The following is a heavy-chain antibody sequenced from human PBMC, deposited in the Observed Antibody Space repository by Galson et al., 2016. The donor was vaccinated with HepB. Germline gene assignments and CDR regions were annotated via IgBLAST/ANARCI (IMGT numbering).Heavy chain of an antibody. D-gene: IGHD5-18*01. Sequence: SLRLSCAASGFIFSGYSMNWVRQAPGKGLEWVSYIVSGSDTIYYADSVKGRFTISRDNAKNSLYLQMIGLRDEDTAVYYCARGQDTSVEIYYYSMDVWDQGTTVTVSS. V-gene: IGHV3-48*02. CDR1: GFIFSGYS. CDR3: ARGQDTSVEIYYYSMDV. J-gene: IGHJ6*02. CDR2: IVSGSDTI.